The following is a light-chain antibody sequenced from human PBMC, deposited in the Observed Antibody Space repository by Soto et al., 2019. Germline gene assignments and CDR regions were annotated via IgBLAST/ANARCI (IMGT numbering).Light chain of an antibody. CDR2: DVN. J-gene: IGLJ1*01. V-gene: IGLV2-11*01. CDR3: CSYAGSYTYV. Sequence: QSALTQPRSVSGSPGQSVTISCTGTSSDVGGYSYVSWYQQHPGKAPKLMIYDVNRRPSGVPDRFSGSKSGNTASLTISGLQAEDEADYYCCSYAGSYTYVFGTGTKVTVL. CDR1: SSDVGGYSY.